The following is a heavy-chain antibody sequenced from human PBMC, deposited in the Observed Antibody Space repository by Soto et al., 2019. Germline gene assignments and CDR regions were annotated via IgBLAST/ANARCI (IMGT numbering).Heavy chain of an antibody. D-gene: IGHD3-3*01. J-gene: IGHJ4*02. CDR1: GFTFSSYG. CDR3: AKVAPAGNYDFWSGYYTLDFDY. CDR2: ISYDGSNK. V-gene: IGHV3-30*18. Sequence: LRLSCAASGFTFSSYGMHWVRQAPGKGLEWVAVISYDGSNKYYADSVKGRFTISRDNSKNTLYLQMNSLRAEDTAVYYCAKVAPAGNYDFWSGYYTLDFDYWGQGTLVTVSS.